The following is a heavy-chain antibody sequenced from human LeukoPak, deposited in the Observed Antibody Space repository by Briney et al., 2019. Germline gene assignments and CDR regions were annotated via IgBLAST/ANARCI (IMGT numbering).Heavy chain of an antibody. V-gene: IGHV3-21*01. J-gene: IGHJ6*03. CDR1: GFTFSSYS. D-gene: IGHD1-14*01. Sequence: PGGSLRLSCAASGFTFSSYSMNWVRQAPGKGLEWVSSISSSSSYIYYADSVKGRFTISRDNAKNSLYLQMNSLRAEDTAVYYCAKTGFQWGEYFYYMDVWGKGTTVTVSS. CDR2: ISSSSSYI. CDR3: AKTGFQWGEYFYYMDV.